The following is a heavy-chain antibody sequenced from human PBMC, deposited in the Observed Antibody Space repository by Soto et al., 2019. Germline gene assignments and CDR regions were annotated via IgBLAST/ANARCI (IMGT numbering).Heavy chain of an antibody. CDR2: ISGPASST. J-gene: IGHJ4*02. CDR1: GFTFSNYA. V-gene: IGHV3-23*01. D-gene: IGHD3-22*01. Sequence: PGGSLRLSCAASGFTFSNYAMSWVRQAPGKGLQWVSAISGPASSTYYTDSVKGRFTISRDNSKNTLFLQMNSLRAEDTAVYYCAKFSSGYYYDGSGYLTYWGQGTLVTVSS. CDR3: AKFSSGYYYDGSGYLTY.